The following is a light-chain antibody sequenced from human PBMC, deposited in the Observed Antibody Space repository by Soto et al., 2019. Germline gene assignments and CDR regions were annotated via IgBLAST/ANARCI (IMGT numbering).Light chain of an antibody. Sequence: DIVLTQSPGTLSLSPGERATLSCRASQSVSSYLAWYQQKPGQAPRLLIYGASSRATGIPDRFSGGGSGTDFTLTISRLEPDDFAVYYCQQYGSSSRTFGQGTKVEVK. J-gene: IGKJ1*01. CDR1: QSVSSY. CDR2: GAS. V-gene: IGKV3-20*01. CDR3: QQYGSSSRT.